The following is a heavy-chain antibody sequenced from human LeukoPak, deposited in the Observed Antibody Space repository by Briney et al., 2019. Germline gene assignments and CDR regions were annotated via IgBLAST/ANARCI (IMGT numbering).Heavy chain of an antibody. CDR3: AKGGAATMRDGYNYYYCYMEV. V-gene: IGHV3-23*01. Sequence: GGSLTLSCAASGITISSHAMSWVRQAPGKGLEWVSLISGSGGHKYNGDSVKGRFTISRDNSTNRLYLQMNSLRPEDTAVYYCAKGGAATMRDGYNYYYCYMEVWGRGTTVTVSS. D-gene: IGHD5-24*01. J-gene: IGHJ6*03. CDR1: GITISSHA. CDR2: ISGSGGHK.